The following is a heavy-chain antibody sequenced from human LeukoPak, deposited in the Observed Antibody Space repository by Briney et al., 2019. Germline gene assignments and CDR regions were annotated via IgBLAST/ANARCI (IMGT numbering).Heavy chain of an antibody. Sequence: PGGSLRLSCAASGFIFSSFWMTWVRQAPGKGLEWVANIKQDGSEKYYVDSVKGRFIISRDNAKKSLYLQMNSLRAEDTAVYYCARDGGNYDFYYYGMDVWGQGTTVTVSS. CDR3: ARDGGNYDFYYYGMDV. D-gene: IGHD3-3*01. CDR1: GFIFSSFW. J-gene: IGHJ6*02. CDR2: IKQDGSEK. V-gene: IGHV3-7*01.